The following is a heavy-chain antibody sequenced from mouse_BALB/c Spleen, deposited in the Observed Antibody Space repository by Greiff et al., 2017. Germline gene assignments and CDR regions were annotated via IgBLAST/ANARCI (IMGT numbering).Heavy chain of an antibody. D-gene: IGHD2-2*01. CDR2: IWGDGST. J-gene: IGHJ4*01. CDR1: GFSLTGYG. Sequence: QVQLQQSGPGLVAPSQSLSITCTVSGFSLTGYGVNWVRQPPGKGLEWLGMIWGDGSTDYNSALKSRLSISKDNSKSQVFLKMNSLQTDDTARYYCARDPTFYYGYETSPMDYWGQGTSVTVSS. CDR3: ARDPTFYYGYETSPMDY. V-gene: IGHV2-6-7*01.